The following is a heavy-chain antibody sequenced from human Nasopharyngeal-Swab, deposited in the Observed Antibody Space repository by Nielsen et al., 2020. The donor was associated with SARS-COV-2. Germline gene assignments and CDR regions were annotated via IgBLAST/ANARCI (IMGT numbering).Heavy chain of an antibody. CDR2: IPYDGNYK. CDR1: GFTFSSYG. D-gene: IGHD3-3*01. V-gene: IGHV3-30*18. J-gene: IGHJ6*03. CDR3: AKGRVTIFGVVIIDYYYYMDV. Sequence: GGSLRLSCAASGFTFSSYGMHWVRQAPGKGLEWVAVIPYDGNYKYYADSVQGRFTISRDNSKNTLFLQMDSLRAEDTAVYYCAKGRVTIFGVVIIDYYYYMDVWGKGTTVTVSS.